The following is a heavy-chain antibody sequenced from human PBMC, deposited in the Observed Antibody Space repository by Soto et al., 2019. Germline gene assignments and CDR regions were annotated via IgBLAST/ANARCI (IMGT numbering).Heavy chain of an antibody. Sequence: GGSRRLSCAASGFTFSSYGMHWVRQAPGKGLEWVAVISYDGSNKYYADSVKGRFTISRDNSKNTLYLQRNSQRAEDTAVYDRAKRLFWNYFHRSGDYSSFDYWGQGTLVTVSS. CDR3: AKRLFWNYFHRSGDYSSFDY. D-gene: IGHD3-22*01. CDR2: ISYDGSNK. J-gene: IGHJ4*02. CDR1: GFTFSSYG. V-gene: IGHV3-30*18.